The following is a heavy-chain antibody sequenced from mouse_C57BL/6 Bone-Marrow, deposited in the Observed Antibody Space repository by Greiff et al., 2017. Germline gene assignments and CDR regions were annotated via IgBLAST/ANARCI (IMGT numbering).Heavy chain of an antibody. J-gene: IGHJ2*01. V-gene: IGHV1-9*01. Sequence: QVQLQQSGAELMKPGASVKLSCKATGYTFPGYWIEWVKQRPGHGLEWIGEILPGSGSSNYNEKFKGKDTVTADTSSNTAYMQLSSLTTGDSAIYDCAREGYDGYSDWGQGTTLTVSS. CDR2: ILPGSGSS. CDR3: AREGYDGYSD. CDR1: GYTFPGYW. D-gene: IGHD2-3*01.